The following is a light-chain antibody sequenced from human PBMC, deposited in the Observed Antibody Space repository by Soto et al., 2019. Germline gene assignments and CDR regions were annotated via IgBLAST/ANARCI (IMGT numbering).Light chain of an antibody. V-gene: IGKV3-20*01. CDR2: GAS. J-gene: IGKJ4*01. CDR1: QTVSSTY. CDR3: QHYGSLVLT. Sequence: EIVLTQSPGTLSLSPGERATLSYRASQTVSSTYLAWYQQKPGQAPRLLIYGASSRATGIPDRFSGSGSGRDFTLTISRLEPEDFAVYYCQHYGSLVLTFGGGTKVEIK.